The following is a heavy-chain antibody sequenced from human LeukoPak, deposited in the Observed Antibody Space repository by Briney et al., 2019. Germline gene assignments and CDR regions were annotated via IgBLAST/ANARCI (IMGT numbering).Heavy chain of an antibody. Sequence: SGGSLRLSCAASGFIFSTYWMSWVRQAPGKGLEWVANINQDGSDKYYVDPVKGRFTISRDNAKNSLYLQMNSLRAEDTAVYYCARTRFDCSGGSCYGGWDYWGQGTLVTVSS. V-gene: IGHV3-7*01. J-gene: IGHJ4*02. D-gene: IGHD2-15*01. CDR1: GFIFSTYW. CDR3: ARTRFDCSGGSCYGGWDY. CDR2: INQDGSDK.